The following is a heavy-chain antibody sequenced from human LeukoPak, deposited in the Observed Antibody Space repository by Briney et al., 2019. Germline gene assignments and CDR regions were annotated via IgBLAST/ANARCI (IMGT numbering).Heavy chain of an antibody. CDR2: IYYSGST. CDR3: ASGSRLTSGWWFDP. Sequence: SETLSLTCTVSGGSISGSSYYWGWIRQPPGKWLEWIGSIYYSGSTYYNPSLKSRVTISVDTSKNQFSLKLSSVTAADTAVYYCASGSRLTSGWWFDPWGQGTLVTVSS. J-gene: IGHJ5*02. CDR1: GGSISGSSYY. D-gene: IGHD6-13*01. V-gene: IGHV4-39*07.